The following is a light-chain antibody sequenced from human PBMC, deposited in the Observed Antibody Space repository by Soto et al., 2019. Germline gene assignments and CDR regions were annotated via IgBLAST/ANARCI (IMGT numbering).Light chain of an antibody. CDR1: SSNIGSNT. CDR3: AAWDDSLNAL. CDR2: SNN. J-gene: IGLJ2*01. V-gene: IGLV1-44*01. Sequence: QSVLTQPPSASGTPGPRVTISCSGSSSNIGSNTVNWYQQLPGTAPKLLIYSNNQRPSGVPDRFSGSKSGTSASLAISGLQSEDEADYYCAAWDDSLNALFGGGTKVTVL.